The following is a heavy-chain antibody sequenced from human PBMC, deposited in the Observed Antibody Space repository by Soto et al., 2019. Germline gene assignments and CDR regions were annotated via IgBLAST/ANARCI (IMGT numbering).Heavy chain of an antibody. CDR3: AGEVQVHTPAFVY. V-gene: IGHV1-69*19. CDR1: GGTFNTYA. D-gene: IGHD3-10*01. Sequence: QVQLVQSGAEMKKPGSSVKVSCQSSGGTFNTYAMNWVRQAPGQGPEWMGDISPMFGAANYAPKFQGRVTITADESTGTSYMRLSSLTSEDKALYFFAGEVQVHTPAFVYWGQGTLVTVSS. J-gene: IGHJ4*02. CDR2: ISPMFGAA.